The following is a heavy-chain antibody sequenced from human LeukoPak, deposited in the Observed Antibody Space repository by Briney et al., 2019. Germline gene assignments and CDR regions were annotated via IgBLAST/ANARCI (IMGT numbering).Heavy chain of an antibody. Sequence: SETLSLTCTVSGGSISNSSYYWGWIRQPPGKGLEWIGSIYYSGSTYYNPSPKSRVTISVDTSKNQFSLKLSSVTAADTAVYYCARGPPPDFDCWGQGTLVTVSS. V-gene: IGHV4-39*07. CDR1: GGSISNSSYY. CDR3: ARGPPPDFDC. J-gene: IGHJ4*02. CDR2: IYYSGST.